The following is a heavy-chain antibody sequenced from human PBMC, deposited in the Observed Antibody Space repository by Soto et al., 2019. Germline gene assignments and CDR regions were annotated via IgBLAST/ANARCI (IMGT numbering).Heavy chain of an antibody. Sequence: ASVKLSCKASGYTFTNYGVSWVRQAPGQGLEWMGWIGGYKGNTNYAQKLQGRVTMTRDTSTSTVYMELSSLRSEDTAVYYCARDGGRGWYYFAHGGQEPLVTVPS. CDR1: GYTFTNYG. J-gene: IGHJ4*02. CDR2: IGGYKGNT. V-gene: IGHV1-18*01. D-gene: IGHD6-19*01. CDR3: ARDGGRGWYYFAH.